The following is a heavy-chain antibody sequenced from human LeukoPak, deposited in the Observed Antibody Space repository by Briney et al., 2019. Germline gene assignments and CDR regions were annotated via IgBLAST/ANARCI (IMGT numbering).Heavy chain of an antibody. V-gene: IGHV3-53*01. CDR1: GFTVSSNY. D-gene: IGHD3-22*01. J-gene: IGHJ4*02. Sequence: GGSLRLSCAASGFTVSSNYMSWVRQAPGKGLEWVSVIYSGGSTYYADSVKGRFTISRDNSKNTLYLQMNSLRAEDTAVYYCARKTDTSGLGDYWGQGTLVTVSS. CDR3: ARKTDTSGLGDY. CDR2: IYSGGST.